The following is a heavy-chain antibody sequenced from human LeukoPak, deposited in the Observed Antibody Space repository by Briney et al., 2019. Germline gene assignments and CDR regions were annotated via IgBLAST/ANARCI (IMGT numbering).Heavy chain of an antibody. CDR2: IYPGDSDT. Sequence: GESLKISCKGSGYSFTSYWIGWVRQMPGKGLEWMGIIYPGDSDTRYSPSFQGQVTISADKSISTAYLQWSSLKASDTAMYYCARQVYYYDSSGYYFVGMDVWGQGTTVTVSS. D-gene: IGHD3-22*01. J-gene: IGHJ6*02. CDR1: GYSFTSYW. CDR3: ARQVYYYDSSGYYFVGMDV. V-gene: IGHV5-51*01.